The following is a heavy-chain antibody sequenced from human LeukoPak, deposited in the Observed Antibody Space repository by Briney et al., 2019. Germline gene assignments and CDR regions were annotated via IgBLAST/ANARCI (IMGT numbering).Heavy chain of an antibody. CDR1: GFTFSSYG. J-gene: IGHJ4*02. Sequence: QSGGSLRLSCAASGFTFSSYGMHWVRQAPGKGLEWVAVKSYDRSSKYYADSVKGRFTISRDNSKNTLYLQMNSLRAEDTAVYYCAKEILYCSSTSCYAVFDYWGQGTLVTVSS. V-gene: IGHV3-30*18. CDR3: AKEILYCSSTSCYAVFDY. D-gene: IGHD2-2*01. CDR2: KSYDRSSK.